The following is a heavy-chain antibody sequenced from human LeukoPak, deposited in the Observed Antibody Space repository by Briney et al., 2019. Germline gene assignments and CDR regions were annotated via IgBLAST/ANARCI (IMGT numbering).Heavy chain of an antibody. CDR2: ISGSGGST. V-gene: IGHV3-23*01. CDR1: GFTFSSYA. Sequence: GGPLRLSCAASGFTFSSYAMSWVRQAPGKGLEWVSAISGSGGSTYYADSVKGRFTISRDNSKNTLYLQMNSLRAEDTAVYYCAKYSSGYYLLFDYWGQGTLVTVSS. J-gene: IGHJ4*02. D-gene: IGHD3-22*01. CDR3: AKYSSGYYLLFDY.